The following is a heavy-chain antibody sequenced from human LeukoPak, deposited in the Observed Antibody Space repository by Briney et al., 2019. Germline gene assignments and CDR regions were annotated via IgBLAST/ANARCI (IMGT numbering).Heavy chain of an antibody. CDR1: GYTFTSYY. CDR2: INPSGGST. V-gene: IGHV1-46*01. D-gene: IGHD3-22*01. CDR3: ARDHDTMIVVDYYFDY. J-gene: IGHJ4*02. Sequence: ASVKVSCKASGYTFTSYYMHWVRQAPGQGLEWMGIINPSGGSTSYAQKFQGRVTMTRDTSTSTVYMELSSLRSEDTAVYYCARDHDTMIVVDYYFDYWGQGTLVTVSS.